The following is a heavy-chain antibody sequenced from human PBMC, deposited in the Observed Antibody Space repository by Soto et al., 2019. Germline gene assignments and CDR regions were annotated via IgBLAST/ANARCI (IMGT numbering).Heavy chain of an antibody. V-gene: IGHV3-30*18. CDR2: MSYDGSNK. CDR3: AKGREFDILTGYPLNYYYGMDV. CDR1: GFTFSSYG. D-gene: IGHD3-9*01. Sequence: GGSLRLSCAASGFTFSSYGMHWVRQAPGKGLEWVAVMSYDGSNKYYADSVKGRFTISRDNTLYLQMNSLRAEDTAVYYCAKGREFDILTGYPLNYYYGMDVWGQGTTVTVSS. J-gene: IGHJ6*02.